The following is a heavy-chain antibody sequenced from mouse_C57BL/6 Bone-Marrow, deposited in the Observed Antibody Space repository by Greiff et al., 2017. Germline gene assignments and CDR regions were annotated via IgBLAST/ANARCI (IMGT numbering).Heavy chain of an antibody. D-gene: IGHD2-5*01. J-gene: IGHJ3*01. CDR1: GFTFSNYW. Sequence: EVMLVESGGGLVQPGGSMKLSCVASGFTFSNYWMNWVRQSPEKGLEWVAQIRLKSDNYATHYAESVKGRFTISRDDSKSSVYLQMNNLRAEDTGIYYCTGAYYSNYWFAYWGQGTLVTVSA. V-gene: IGHV6-3*01. CDR3: TGAYYSNYWFAY. CDR2: IRLKSDNYAT.